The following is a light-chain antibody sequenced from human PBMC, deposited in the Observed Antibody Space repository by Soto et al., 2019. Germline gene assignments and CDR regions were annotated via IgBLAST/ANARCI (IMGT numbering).Light chain of an antibody. CDR2: EVS. CDR3: SSYAGSNNYV. V-gene: IGLV2-8*01. J-gene: IGLJ1*01. CDR1: SSDVGGYNY. Sequence: QYALTQSASASGSPGQSVTISCTGTSSDVGGYNYVSWYQQHPGKAPKLMISEVSKRPSGVPDRFSGSKSGNTASLTVSGLQAEDEADYYCSSYAGSNNYVFGTGTKLTVL.